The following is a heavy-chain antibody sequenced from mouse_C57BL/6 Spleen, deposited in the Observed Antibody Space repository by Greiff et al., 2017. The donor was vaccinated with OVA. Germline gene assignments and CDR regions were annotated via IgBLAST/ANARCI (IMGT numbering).Heavy chain of an antibody. V-gene: IGHV5-15*01. CDR2: ISNLAYSI. Sequence: EVKLMESGGGLVQPGGSLKLSCAASGFTFSDYGMAWVRQAPRTGPEWVAFISNLAYSIYYADTVTGRFTISREKAKNTLYLEMSSLRSEDTAMYYCARSGGSSPFAYWGQGTLVTVSA. CDR3: ARSGGSSPFAY. J-gene: IGHJ3*01. D-gene: IGHD1-1*01. CDR1: GFTFSDYG.